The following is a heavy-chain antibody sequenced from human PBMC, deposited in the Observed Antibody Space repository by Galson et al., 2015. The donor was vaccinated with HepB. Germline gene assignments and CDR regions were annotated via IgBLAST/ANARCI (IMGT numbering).Heavy chain of an antibody. Sequence: SLRLSCAAPGFGFSSYTLIWVRQPPGKGLEWVSSFTSGTGYRYYADSVKGRFTISRDNSKNSLYLQMDSLRADDTAVYYCAREYSSSSPRFDYWGQGTLVTVSS. V-gene: IGHV3-21*06. CDR1: GFGFSSYT. J-gene: IGHJ4*02. CDR2: FTSGTGYR. D-gene: IGHD6-6*01. CDR3: AREYSSSSPRFDY.